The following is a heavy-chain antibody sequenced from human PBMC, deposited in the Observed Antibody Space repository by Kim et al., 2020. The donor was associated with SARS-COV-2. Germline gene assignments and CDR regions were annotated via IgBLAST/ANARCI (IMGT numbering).Heavy chain of an antibody. V-gene: IGHV4-34*01. J-gene: IGHJ6*04. CDR3: ATRDV. CDR1: GGSFNNYY. Sequence: SETLSLTCEVYGGSFNNYYWSWIRQSPGNGLEWIAEINHRGSTNYNPSLKSRVTISADTSKNRFSLRLNSVTAADTAVYYCATRDVWGKGTMVTVSS. CDR2: INHRGST.